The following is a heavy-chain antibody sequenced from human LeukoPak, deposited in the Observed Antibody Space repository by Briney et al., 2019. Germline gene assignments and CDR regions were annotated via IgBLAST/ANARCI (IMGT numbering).Heavy chain of an antibody. CDR1: GYIFTSYG. CDR2: ISAYNGNT. V-gene: IGHV1-18*01. D-gene: IGHD4-23*01. Sequence: ASVKVSCKASGYIFTSYGISWVRQAPGQGLEWMGWISAYNGNTNYAQKLQGRVTMTTDTSTSTAYMELRSLRSDDTAVYYCAREETTVVTPGGYFDYWGQGTLVTVPS. CDR3: AREETTVVTPGGYFDY. J-gene: IGHJ4*02.